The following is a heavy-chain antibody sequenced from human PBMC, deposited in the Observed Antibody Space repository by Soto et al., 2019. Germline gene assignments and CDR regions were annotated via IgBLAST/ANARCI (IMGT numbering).Heavy chain of an antibody. J-gene: IGHJ4*02. D-gene: IGHD5-18*01. Sequence: SSETLSLTCTVSGGSISSSYWSWIRQPAGKGLEWIGRIYTRYSPSFQGQVTISADKSISTAYLQWSSLKASDTAIYYCARGNTAMAFDYWGQGTLVTVSS. V-gene: IGHV4-4*07. CDR2: IYTR. CDR1: GGSISSSY. CDR3: ARGNTAMAFDY.